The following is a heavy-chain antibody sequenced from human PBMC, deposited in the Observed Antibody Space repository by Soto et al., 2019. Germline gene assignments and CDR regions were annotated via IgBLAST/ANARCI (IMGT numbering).Heavy chain of an antibody. CDR2: SYYRSKWYP. Sequence: SQTLSLTWAISGDRVSSNSAAWNWIRQSPSRGLEWLGRSYYRSKWYPDYAVSVKSRITINPDTSKNQFSLQLNSVPPEDTAVYYCASSEQLGPAHDDYYRMDVWGQGTTVTVSS. J-gene: IGHJ6*02. D-gene: IGHD6-6*01. CDR3: ASSEQLGPAHDDYYRMDV. CDR1: GDRVSSNSAA. V-gene: IGHV6-1*01.